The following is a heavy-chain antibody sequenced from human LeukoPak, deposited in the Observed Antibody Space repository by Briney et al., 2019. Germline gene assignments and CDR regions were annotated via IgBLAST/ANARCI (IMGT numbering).Heavy chain of an antibody. J-gene: IGHJ5*02. CDR1: GFTFSSYS. Sequence: GGSLRLSCAASGFTFSSYSMTWVRQAPGKGLEWVSSISSSSSYKYYADSVKGRFTISRDNAKNSLYLQMNSLRAEDTAVYYCARTGIAAAAGRAHWFDPWGQGTLVTVSS. D-gene: IGHD6-13*01. CDR2: ISSSSSYK. V-gene: IGHV3-21*01. CDR3: ARTGIAAAAGRAHWFDP.